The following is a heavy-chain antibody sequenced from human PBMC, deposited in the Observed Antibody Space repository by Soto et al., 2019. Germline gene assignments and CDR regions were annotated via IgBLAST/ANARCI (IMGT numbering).Heavy chain of an antibody. V-gene: IGHV4-30-4*01. CDR3: ARVISTPNWFDS. J-gene: IGHJ5*01. CDR1: GGSISNADYY. CDR2: VYYRGSI. Sequence: SETLSLTCTVSGGSISNADYYWGWIRQPPGKGLEWIGYVYYRGSIYYNPSLESRLAISVDTSKNQFSLRLTAVTAADTAMYFCARVISTPNWFDSWGPGTLVTVSS. D-gene: IGHD2-21*01.